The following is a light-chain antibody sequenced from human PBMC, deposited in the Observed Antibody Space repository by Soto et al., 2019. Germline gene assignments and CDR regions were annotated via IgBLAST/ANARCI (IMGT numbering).Light chain of an antibody. J-gene: IGKJ1*01. V-gene: IGKV3-15*01. CDR1: QSVSSY. Sequence: EIVMTQSPGTLSVSPGERATLSCRASQSVSSYLAWYQQKPGQPPRLLIYGASTRASGIPARFSGSGSGTEFTLTISSLQSENFAVYYCQQYNTSPRTFGQGTKVDIK. CDR2: GAS. CDR3: QQYNTSPRT.